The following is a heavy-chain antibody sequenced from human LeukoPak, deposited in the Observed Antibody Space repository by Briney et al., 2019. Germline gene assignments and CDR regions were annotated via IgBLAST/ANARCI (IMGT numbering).Heavy chain of an antibody. CDR2: IHSDGST. V-gene: IGHV3-53*01. D-gene: IGHD3-22*01. Sequence: GGSLRLSCAASGFTVSSKYMNWVRQAPGKGLEWVSVIHSDGSTYYEDSVKGRFTISRDNSKNTLYLQMNSLRAEDTAVYYCARGHPDYYDSSGYYFGAFDIWGQGTMVTVSS. J-gene: IGHJ3*02. CDR1: GFTVSSKY. CDR3: ARGHPDYYDSSGYYFGAFDI.